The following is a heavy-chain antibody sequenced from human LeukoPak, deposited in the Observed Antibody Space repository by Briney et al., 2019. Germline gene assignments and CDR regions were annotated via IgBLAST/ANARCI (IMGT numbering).Heavy chain of an antibody. CDR3: ARNAAAAGTGYYYYGMDV. Sequence: GASVKVSCKASGYTFTGYYMHWVRQAPGQGLEWMGWINPNSGGTNYAQKFQGRVTMTRGTSISTAYMELSRLRSDDTAVYYCARNAAAAGTGYYYYGMDVWGQGTTVTVSS. CDR2: INPNSGGT. V-gene: IGHV1-2*02. D-gene: IGHD6-13*01. J-gene: IGHJ6*02. CDR1: GYTFTGYY.